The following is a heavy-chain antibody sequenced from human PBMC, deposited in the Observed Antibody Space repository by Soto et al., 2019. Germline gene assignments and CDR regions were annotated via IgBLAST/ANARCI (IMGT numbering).Heavy chain of an antibody. V-gene: IGHV4-4*07. CDR2: IYSSGKT. CDR3: ARERTYQMFGDDALDF. CDR1: GGSLNKYS. D-gene: IGHD2-2*01. J-gene: IGHJ3*01. Sequence: SETRSRTWTVSGGSLNKYSWNWIRQSAGTGLEWIGRIYSSGKTYYNPSLKSRVTLSLDMLNNQISLKVTSVTAADTAMYYCARERTYQMFGDDALDFWGLGTMVTVSS.